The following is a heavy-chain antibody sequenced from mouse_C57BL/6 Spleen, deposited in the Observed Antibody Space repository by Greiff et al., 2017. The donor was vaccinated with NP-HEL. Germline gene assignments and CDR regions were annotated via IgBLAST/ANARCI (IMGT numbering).Heavy chain of an antibody. J-gene: IGHJ4*01. CDR2: IDPSDSYT. Sequence: MPGQGLEWIGEIDPSDSYTNYNQKFKGKSTLTVDKSSSTAYMQLSSLTSEDSAVYYCAREARDYAMDYWGQGTSVTVSS. CDR3: AREARDYAMDY. V-gene: IGHV1-69*01.